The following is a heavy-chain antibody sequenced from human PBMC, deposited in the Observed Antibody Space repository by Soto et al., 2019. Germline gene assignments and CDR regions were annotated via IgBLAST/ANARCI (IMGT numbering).Heavy chain of an antibody. V-gene: IGHV1-69*02. CDR2: IIPILGIA. J-gene: IGHJ3*02. CDR1: GGTFSSYT. CDR3: ASTRTRYCSGGSCYSDAFDI. D-gene: IGHD2-15*01. Sequence: SVKVSCKASGGTFSSYTISWVRQAPGQGLEWMGRIIPILGIANYAQKFQGRVTITADKSTSTAYMELSSLRSEDTAVYYCASTRTRYCSGGSCYSDAFDIWGQGTMVTVSS.